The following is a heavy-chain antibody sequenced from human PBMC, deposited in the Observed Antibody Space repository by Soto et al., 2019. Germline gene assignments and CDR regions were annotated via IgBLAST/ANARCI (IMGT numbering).Heavy chain of an antibody. CDR3: ARSRPVVGLPATQASDP. Sequence: VKLTCKASGYTFTSYGISWVRQAPGQGLEWMGWISAYNGNTNYAQKLQGRVTMTTDTSTSTAYMELRSLRSDDTAVYYCARSRPVVGLPATQASDPSGQAIVLTVS. CDR2: ISAYNGNT. CDR1: GYTFTSYG. D-gene: IGHD2-15*01. V-gene: IGHV1-18*01. J-gene: IGHJ5*02.